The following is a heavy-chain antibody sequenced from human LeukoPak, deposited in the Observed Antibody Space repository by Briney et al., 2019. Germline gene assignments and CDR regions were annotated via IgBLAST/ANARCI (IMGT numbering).Heavy chain of an antibody. CDR2: IYYSGST. J-gene: IGHJ4*02. D-gene: IGHD4-17*01. CDR3: ARETGPTVFDS. Sequence: SETLSLTCTVSDGSISSFSWNWIRQPPGKGLEWIGYIYYSGSTNYNPSLKSRVTMSVDTSKSQFSLRLRSVTAADTAVYYCARETGPTVFDSWGQGTLVTVSS. CDR1: DGSISSFS. V-gene: IGHV4-59*01.